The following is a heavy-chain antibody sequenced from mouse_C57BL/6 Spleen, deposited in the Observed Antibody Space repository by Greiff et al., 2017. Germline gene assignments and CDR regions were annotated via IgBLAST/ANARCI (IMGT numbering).Heavy chain of an antibody. V-gene: IGHV1-69*01. D-gene: IGHD1-1*01. Sequence: QVHVKQPGAELVMPGASVKLSCKASGYTFTSYWMHWVKQRPGQGLEWIGEIDPSDSYTNYNQKFKGKSTLTVDKSSSTAYMQLSSLTSEDSAVYYCARIYYYGSRGWYFDVWGTGTTVTVSS. CDR1: GYTFTSYW. J-gene: IGHJ1*03. CDR3: ARIYYYGSRGWYFDV. CDR2: IDPSDSYT.